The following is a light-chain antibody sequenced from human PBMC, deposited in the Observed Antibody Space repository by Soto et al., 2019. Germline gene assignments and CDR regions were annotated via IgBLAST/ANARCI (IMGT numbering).Light chain of an antibody. Sequence: EIVLTQSPATLSLSPGERATLSCRASQSVGSFLAWYQQKPGQAPRLLIYDTSIRATGIPARFSGSGSGTDFTLTISSLEPEDFAVYYCQQYNNWPPYTFGQGTKLEIK. CDR2: DTS. V-gene: IGKV3-11*01. CDR3: QQYNNWPPYT. J-gene: IGKJ2*01. CDR1: QSVGSF.